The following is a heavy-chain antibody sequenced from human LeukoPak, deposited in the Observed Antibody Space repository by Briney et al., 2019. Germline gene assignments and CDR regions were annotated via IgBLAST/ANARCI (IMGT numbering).Heavy chain of an antibody. J-gene: IGHJ6*03. CDR2: IYYSGST. CDR3: ARDGGSVNGGYSSGWYVDYYYYMDV. CDR1: GGSISSYY. Sequence: SETLSLTCTVSGGSISSYYWSWIRQPPGKGLEWIGYIYYSGSTNYNASLKSRVTISVDTSKNQFPLKLSSVTAAATAVYYCARDGGSVNGGYSSGWYVDYYYYMDVWGKGTTVTVSS. D-gene: IGHD6-19*01. V-gene: IGHV4-59*01.